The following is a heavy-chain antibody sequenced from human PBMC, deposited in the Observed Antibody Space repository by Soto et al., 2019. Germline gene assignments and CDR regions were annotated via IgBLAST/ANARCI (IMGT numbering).Heavy chain of an antibody. J-gene: IGHJ6*02. CDR1: GFTFSSYA. V-gene: IGHV3-30-3*01. D-gene: IGHD6-13*01. Sequence: QVQLVESGGGVVQPGRSLRLSCAASGFTFSSYAMHWVRQAPGKGLEWVAVISYDGSNKYYADSVKGRFTISRDNSKNTLYLQMNSLRAEDTAVYYCARDLCAAARYYYYYYGMDVWGQGTTVTVSS. CDR3: ARDLCAAARYYYYYYGMDV. CDR2: ISYDGSNK.